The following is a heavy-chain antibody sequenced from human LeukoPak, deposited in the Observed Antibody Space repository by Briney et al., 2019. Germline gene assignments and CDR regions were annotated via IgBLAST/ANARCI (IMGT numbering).Heavy chain of an antibody. CDR1: GFTLSSNP. CDR2: ISGDGSGI. V-gene: IGHV3-30-3*01. Sequence: GGSLRLSSTASGFTLSSNPMHWVRRAPGKGLQWEAVISGDGSGISDADSVKGRFTVSRDNSKNTLYLQMNGLRTEDTALYYCAREIGSSGWAGFFDYWGQGTLVTVSS. CDR3: AREIGSSGWAGFFDY. J-gene: IGHJ4*02. D-gene: IGHD6-19*01.